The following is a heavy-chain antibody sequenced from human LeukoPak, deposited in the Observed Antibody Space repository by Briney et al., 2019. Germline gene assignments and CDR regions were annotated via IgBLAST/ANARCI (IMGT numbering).Heavy chain of an antibody. CDR2: IIPIFGTA. J-gene: IGHJ4*02. Sequence: SVKVSCKASGGTFSSYAISWVRQAPRQGLEWMGGIIPIFGTANYAQKFQGRVTITTDESTSTAYMELSSLRSEDTAVYHCARSAIVVVPAAIRREKYYFDYWGQGTLVTVSS. CDR1: GGTFSSYA. V-gene: IGHV1-69*05. D-gene: IGHD2-2*02. CDR3: ARSAIVVVPAAIRREKYYFDY.